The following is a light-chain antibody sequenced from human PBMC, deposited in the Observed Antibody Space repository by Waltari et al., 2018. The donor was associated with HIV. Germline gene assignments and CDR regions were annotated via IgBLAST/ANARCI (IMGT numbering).Light chain of an antibody. CDR2: EVN. J-gene: IGLJ2*01. Sequence: QSALTQPPSASGSPGQSVTISCTGTSSDVGRYAYVSWYQHHPGKAPKLLIYEVNKRPSGVPDRFSGSKSGNTASLTVSGLQAEDEAEYYCTSYAGINPVAFGGGTNLTVL. CDR3: TSYAGINPVA. V-gene: IGLV2-8*01. CDR1: SSDVGRYAY.